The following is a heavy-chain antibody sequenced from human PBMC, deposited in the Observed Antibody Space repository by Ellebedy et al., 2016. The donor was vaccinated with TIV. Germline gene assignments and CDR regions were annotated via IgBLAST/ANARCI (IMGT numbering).Heavy chain of an antibody. Sequence: MPSETLSLTCVVSGVSIGDTRYYWAWIRQSPGKGLEWLGSIYYRGLTYESPSFKSRATISVDTSKNQFSLKLSSVTAADTAIFYCARHSTVTTIGTWGQGALVTVSS. CDR3: ARHSTVTTIGT. CDR1: GVSIGDTRYY. J-gene: IGHJ5*02. V-gene: IGHV4-39*01. CDR2: IYYRGLT. D-gene: IGHD4-17*01.